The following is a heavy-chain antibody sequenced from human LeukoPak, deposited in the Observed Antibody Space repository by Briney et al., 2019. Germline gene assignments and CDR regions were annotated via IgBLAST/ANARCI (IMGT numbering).Heavy chain of an antibody. CDR2: ISGSGGST. CDR3: AKRDYYDSSGSPLFQH. V-gene: IGHV3-23*01. D-gene: IGHD3-22*01. CDR1: GFTFSSYA. Sequence: GGSLRLSCAASGFTFSSYAMSWVRQAPGKGLEWVSAISGSGGSTYYADSVKGRFTVSRDNSQNTLYLQLNSLRAEDTAVYYCAKRDYYDSSGSPLFQHWGQGTLVTVSS. J-gene: IGHJ1*01.